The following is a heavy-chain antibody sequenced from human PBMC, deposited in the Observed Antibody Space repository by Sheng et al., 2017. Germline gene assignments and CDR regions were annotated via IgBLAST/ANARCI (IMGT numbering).Heavy chain of an antibody. CDR2: IYSGGST. CDR1: GFTVSSNY. V-gene: IGHV3-53*02. J-gene: IGHJ6*02. D-gene: IGHD3-3*01. CDR3: ARVRMDFWSLKDLYGMDV. Sequence: EVQLVETGGGLIQPGGSLRLSCAASGFTVSSNYMSWVRQAPGKGLEWVSVIYSGGSTYYADSVKGRFTISRDNSKNTLYLQMNSLRAEDTAVYYCARVRMDFWSLKDLYGMDVWGQGTTVTVSS.